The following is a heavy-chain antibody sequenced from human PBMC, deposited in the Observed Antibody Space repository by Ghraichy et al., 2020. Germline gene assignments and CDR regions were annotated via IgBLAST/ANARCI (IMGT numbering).Heavy chain of an antibody. CDR1: GFTFSDFW. J-gene: IGHJ4*02. CDR2: IKQDGSEK. CDR3: ARDGVAPGLYFDH. V-gene: IGHV3-7*01. Sequence: GESLNISCAASGFTFSDFWMNWVRQAPGKGLEWVASIKQDGSEKYYVDSVKGRITISRDNAKNSLYLQMKSLRAEDTAVYYCARDGVAPGLYFDHWGQGTLVTVSS. D-gene: IGHD3-3*01.